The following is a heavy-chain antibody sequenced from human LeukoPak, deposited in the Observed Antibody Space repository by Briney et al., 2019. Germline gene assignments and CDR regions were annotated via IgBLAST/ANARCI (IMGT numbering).Heavy chain of an antibody. CDR3: VKYRISYGDDAFDV. Sequence: GGSLRLSCAASGLSFSDYALSWVRQAPGKGLEWVSYIAGGGGKKFYADSVKGRFTISRDNSRNTLYLQMNSLRAEDTAGYYCVKYRISYGDDAFDVWGQGTMVPVSS. CDR1: GLSFSDYA. V-gene: IGHV3-23*01. D-gene: IGHD4-17*01. J-gene: IGHJ3*01. CDR2: IAGGGGKK.